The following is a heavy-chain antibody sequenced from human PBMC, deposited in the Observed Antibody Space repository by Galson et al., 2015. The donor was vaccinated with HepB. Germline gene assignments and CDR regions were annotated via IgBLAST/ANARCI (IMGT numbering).Heavy chain of an antibody. J-gene: IGHJ4*02. Sequence: SLRLSCAASGFTFSSYAMHWVRQAPGKGLEWVALISYDVSIQYYVDSLKGRFTISRDNSKKTLYLQMNGLRAEDTAVYYCARVINGDYADHWGQGTLVTVSS. D-gene: IGHD4-17*01. CDR2: ISYDVSIQ. CDR1: GFTFSSYA. CDR3: ARVINGDYADH. V-gene: IGHV3-30*04.